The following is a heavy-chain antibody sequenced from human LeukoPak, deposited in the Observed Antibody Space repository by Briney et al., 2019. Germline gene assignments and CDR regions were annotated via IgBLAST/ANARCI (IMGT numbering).Heavy chain of an antibody. D-gene: IGHD5-18*01. CDR2: IYVRGTTDDNPA. J-gene: IGHJ5*02. Sequence: NTSETLSLTCTVSGASISKYYWSWIRQPAGKGLEWIGRIYVRGTTDDNPADYNPPLKSRVIMSVDTSKNQFSLNLNSVTAADTAVYYCARGYSYGKNWFDPWGQGTLVSVSS. CDR1: GASISKYY. V-gene: IGHV4-4*07. CDR3: ARGYSYGKNWFDP.